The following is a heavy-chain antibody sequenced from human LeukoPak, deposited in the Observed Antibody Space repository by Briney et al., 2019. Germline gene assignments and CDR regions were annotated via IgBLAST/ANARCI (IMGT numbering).Heavy chain of an antibody. CDR1: GYSISSGYY. J-gene: IGHJ4*02. Sequence: SETLSLTCTVSGYSISSGYYWGWIRQPPGKGLEWIGSIYHSGSTYYNPSLKSRVTISVDTSKNQFPLKLSSVTAADTAVYYCASSLPTYWGQGTLVTVSS. CDR2: IYHSGST. V-gene: IGHV4-38-2*02. CDR3: ASSLPTY.